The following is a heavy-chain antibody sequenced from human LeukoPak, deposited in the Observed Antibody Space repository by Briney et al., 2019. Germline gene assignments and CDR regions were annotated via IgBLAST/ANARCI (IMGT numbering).Heavy chain of an antibody. D-gene: IGHD2-15*01. Sequence: PSETLSLTCAVYDGSFSGYYWSWIRQPPGKGLEWIGEINHSGSTNYNPSLKSRVTISVDTSKNQFSLKLSSVTAADTAVYYCARARGFGAATPRYYGMDVWGQGTTVTVSS. CDR2: INHSGST. CDR1: DGSFSGYY. CDR3: ARARGFGAATPRYYGMDV. J-gene: IGHJ6*02. V-gene: IGHV4-34*01.